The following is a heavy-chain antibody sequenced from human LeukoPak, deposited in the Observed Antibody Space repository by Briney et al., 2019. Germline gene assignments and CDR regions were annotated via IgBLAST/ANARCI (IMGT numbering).Heavy chain of an antibody. CDR3: ARLYRKTYKWNDQPDY. CDR2: FHYSGST. V-gene: IGHV4-39*07. D-gene: IGHD1-20*01. CDR1: GGSISSSSYY. J-gene: IGHJ4*02. Sequence: SETLSLTCAVSGGSISSSSYYWGWIRQPPGKGLEWIGTFHYSGSTYYNPSLKSRVTISVNMSKNQFSLKLISVTAADTAVYYCARLYRKTYKWNDQPDYWGQGTLVTVSS.